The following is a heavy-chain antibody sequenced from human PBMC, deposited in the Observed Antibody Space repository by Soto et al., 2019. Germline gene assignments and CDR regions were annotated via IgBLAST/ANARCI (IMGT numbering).Heavy chain of an antibody. J-gene: IGHJ4*02. CDR2: IYYSGRT. D-gene: IGHD4-17*01. Sequence: SETLSLTCTVSGGSIRDYFWTWIRQPPGKGLEWIGYIYYSGRTNYNPSLKSRVSISVDTSKNHFSLQLRSVTAADTAVYYCARVGGDAFGDSGGFDYWGQGTLVTVSS. CDR3: ARVGGDAFGDSGGFDY. V-gene: IGHV4-59*01. CDR1: GGSIRDYF.